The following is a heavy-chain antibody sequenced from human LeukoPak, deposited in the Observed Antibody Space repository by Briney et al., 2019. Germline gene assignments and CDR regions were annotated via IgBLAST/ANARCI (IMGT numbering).Heavy chain of an antibody. CDR3: ASRSLTLAAARCFDA. Sequence: SETLSLTCAVHGESFSAYFWSWIRQVPGKGQEWIGEIDHRGSTNYNPSLKSRGTISVDTSKNHFSLSLTSVTAADTATYYCASRSLTLAAARCFDAWGQGTVVTVSS. V-gene: IGHV4-34*01. CDR1: GESFSAYF. J-gene: IGHJ4*03. CDR2: IDHRGST. D-gene: IGHD6-13*01.